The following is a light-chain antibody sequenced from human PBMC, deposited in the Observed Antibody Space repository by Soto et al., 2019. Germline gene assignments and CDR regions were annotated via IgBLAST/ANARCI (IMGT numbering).Light chain of an antibody. Sequence: EIVMTQSPATLSVSPGEVATLSCSASQRVSSKLAWYQQKPGQAPRLLIYDASNRATGIPARFSGSGSGTDFTLTISSLEPEDFAVYYCQQRSNWPPNTFGQGTRLEIK. J-gene: IGKJ5*01. V-gene: IGKV3-11*01. CDR1: QRVSSK. CDR3: QQRSNWPPNT. CDR2: DAS.